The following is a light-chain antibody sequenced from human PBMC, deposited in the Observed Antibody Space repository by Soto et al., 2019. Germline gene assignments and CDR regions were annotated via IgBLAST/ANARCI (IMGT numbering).Light chain of an antibody. V-gene: IGLV2-8*01. J-gene: IGLJ1*01. CDR1: SSDVGGYNY. CDR2: EVN. Sequence: QSALTQPPSASGSPGQSVAISCTGTSSDVGGYNYVSWYQQHPGKAPKLMIYEVNKRPSGVPDRFSGSKSGTTASLTVSGLQAEDEAEYYCSSYAGSSNVFGTGTKVTVL. CDR3: SSYAGSSNV.